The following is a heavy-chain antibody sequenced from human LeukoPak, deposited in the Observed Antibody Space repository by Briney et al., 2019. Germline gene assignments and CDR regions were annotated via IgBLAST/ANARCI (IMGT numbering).Heavy chain of an antibody. D-gene: IGHD2-15*01. V-gene: IGHV1-2*06. Sequence: ASVKVSCKASGYTFTGYYMHWVRLAPGQGLEWMGRINPNSGGTNYAQKFQGRVTMTRDTSISTAYMELSRLRSDDTAVYYCARLGYCSGGSCYEHHYYYYMDVWGKGTTVTVSS. CDR3: ARLGYCSGGSCYEHHYYYYMDV. J-gene: IGHJ6*03. CDR2: INPNSGGT. CDR1: GYTFTGYY.